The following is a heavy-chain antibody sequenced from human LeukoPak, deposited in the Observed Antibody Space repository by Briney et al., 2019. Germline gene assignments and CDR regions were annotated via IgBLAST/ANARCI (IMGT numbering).Heavy chain of an antibody. Sequence: SETLSLTCTVSGGSISSYYWSWIRQPPGKGLEWIGYIYYSGSTNYNPSLKSRVTISVDTSKNQFSLKLSSVTAADTAVYYCAREVRNDIVVAPGDYMDVWGKGTTVTVSS. CDR3: AREVRNDIVVAPGDYMDV. J-gene: IGHJ6*03. D-gene: IGHD2-2*01. V-gene: IGHV4-59*01. CDR2: IYYSGST. CDR1: GGSISSYY.